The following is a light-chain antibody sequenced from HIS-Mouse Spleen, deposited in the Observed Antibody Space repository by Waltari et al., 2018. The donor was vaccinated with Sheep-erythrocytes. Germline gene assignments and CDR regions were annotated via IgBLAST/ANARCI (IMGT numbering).Light chain of an antibody. V-gene: IGKV3-15*01. Sequence: EIVMTQSPATLSVSPGERATLSCRTSQSVSSNLACYQQKPGQAPRLLIYGASTRATGSPARFSGSGYGTEFTLTISSMQSEDFAVYYCQQYKNWPLTFGGGTKVEIK. CDR3: QQYKNWPLT. J-gene: IGKJ4*01. CDR2: GAS. CDR1: QSVSSN.